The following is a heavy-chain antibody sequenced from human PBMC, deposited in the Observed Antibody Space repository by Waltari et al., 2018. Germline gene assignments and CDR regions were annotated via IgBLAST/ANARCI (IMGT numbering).Heavy chain of an antibody. CDR1: GFTFDDYA. D-gene: IGHD5-18*01. V-gene: IGHV3-43D*04. Sequence: EVQLVESGGVVVQPGGSLRLSCAASGFTFDDYAMHWVRQAPGKGLEWVSLISWDGGSTYYADSVKGRFTISRDNSKNSLYLQMNSLTAEDTALYYCAKSVDTAMGYYFDYWGQGTLVTVSS. J-gene: IGHJ4*02. CDR3: AKSVDTAMGYYFDY. CDR2: ISWDGGST.